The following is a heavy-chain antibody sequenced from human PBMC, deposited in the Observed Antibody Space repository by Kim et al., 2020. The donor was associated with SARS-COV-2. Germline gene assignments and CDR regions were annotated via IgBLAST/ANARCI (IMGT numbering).Heavy chain of an antibody. D-gene: IGHD3-22*01. J-gene: IGHJ4*02. CDR2: ISGSGGST. CDR3: AKGDYYDSSGCIDY. V-gene: IGHV3-23*01. Sequence: GGSLRLSCAASGFTFSSYAMSWVRQAPGKGLEWVSAISGSGGSTYYADSVKGRFTISRDNSKNTLYLQMNSLRAEDTAVYYCAKGDYYDSSGCIDYWGQGTLVTVSS. CDR1: GFTFSSYA.